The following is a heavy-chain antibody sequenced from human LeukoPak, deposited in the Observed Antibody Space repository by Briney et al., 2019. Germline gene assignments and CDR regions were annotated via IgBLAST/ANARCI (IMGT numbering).Heavy chain of an antibody. CDR2: ISSSGSTI. CDR3: AKGDSGSYYYFDY. Sequence: GGSLRLSCAASGFTFSSYEMNWVRQAPGKGLEWVSYISSSGSTIYYADSVKGRFTISRDNSKNTLYLQMNSLRAEDTAVYYCAKGDSGSYYYFDYWGQGTLVTVSS. D-gene: IGHD1-26*01. J-gene: IGHJ4*02. V-gene: IGHV3-48*03. CDR1: GFTFSSYE.